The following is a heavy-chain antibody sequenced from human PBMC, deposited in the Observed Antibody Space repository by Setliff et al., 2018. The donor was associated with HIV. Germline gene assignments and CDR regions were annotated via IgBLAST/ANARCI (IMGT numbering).Heavy chain of an antibody. CDR2: INHSGKT. CDR1: GGSLSGHY. Sequence: SETLSLTCAVYGGSLSGHYWTWIRQPPGEGLEWSGEINHSGKTNYNPSLKSRVTISVDTSKNQFSLKVTSVTAADTAVYYCVTSSSWSSRLNFWGQGMLVTVSS. V-gene: IGHV4-34*01. D-gene: IGHD6-13*01. CDR3: VTSSSWSSRLNF. J-gene: IGHJ4*02.